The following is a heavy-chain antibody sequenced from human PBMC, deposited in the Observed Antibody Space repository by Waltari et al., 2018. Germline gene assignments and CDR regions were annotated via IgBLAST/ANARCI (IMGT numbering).Heavy chain of an antibody. CDR2: IYHSGST. Sequence: QVQLQESGPGLVKPSETLSLTCAVSGYSISRGYYWGWIRQPPGKGLEWIGSIYHSGSTYYNPSLKSRVTISVDTSKNQFSLKLSSVTAADTAVYYCARGLETNWFDPWGQGTLVTVSS. CDR3: ARGLETNWFDP. J-gene: IGHJ5*02. D-gene: IGHD3-16*01. CDR1: GYSISRGYY. V-gene: IGHV4-38-2*01.